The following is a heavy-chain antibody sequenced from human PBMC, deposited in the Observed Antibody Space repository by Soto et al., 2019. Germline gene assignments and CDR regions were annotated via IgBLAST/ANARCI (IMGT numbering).Heavy chain of an antibody. CDR1: GYTFTSYA. V-gene: IGHV1-3*01. D-gene: IGHD3-9*01. CDR2: INAGNGNT. J-gene: IGHJ5*01. CDR3: ARSIVTLPWNS. Sequence: ASVKGSCKASGYTFTSYAMHWVRQAPGQRLEGMGWINAGNGNTKYSQKCEGRGTSTSDNSASNAYMELSSLRSEETAVYYCARSIVTLPWNS.